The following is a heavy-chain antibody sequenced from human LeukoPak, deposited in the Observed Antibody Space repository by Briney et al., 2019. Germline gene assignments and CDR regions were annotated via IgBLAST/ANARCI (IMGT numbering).Heavy chain of an antibody. Sequence: PGGPLRLSCAASGFTFSGSAMHWVRQASGKGLEWVGRIRSKANSYATAYAASVKGRFTISRDDSKNTAYLQMNSLKTEDTAVYYCTRHYDDYVWGSYRYGYDYWGQGTLVTVSS. CDR2: IRSKANSYAT. D-gene: IGHD3-16*02. CDR1: GFTFSGSA. V-gene: IGHV3-73*01. CDR3: TRHYDDYVWGSYRYGYDY. J-gene: IGHJ4*02.